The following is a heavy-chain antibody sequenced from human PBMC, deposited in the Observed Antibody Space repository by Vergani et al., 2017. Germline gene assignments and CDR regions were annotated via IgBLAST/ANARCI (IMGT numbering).Heavy chain of an antibody. D-gene: IGHD3-22*01. V-gene: IGHV3-23*01. CDR1: GFTFSSYA. CDR2: ISGSGGST. J-gene: IGHJ4*02. Sequence: EVQLLESGGGLVQPGGSLRLSCAASGFTFSSYAMSWVRQAPGKGLEWVSAISGSGGSTYYADSVKGRFTISRDNSKNTLYLQMNSLRAEDTAVYYWAKGPPGEMIVVVITTGWGQGTLVTVSS. CDR3: AKGPPGEMIVVVITTG.